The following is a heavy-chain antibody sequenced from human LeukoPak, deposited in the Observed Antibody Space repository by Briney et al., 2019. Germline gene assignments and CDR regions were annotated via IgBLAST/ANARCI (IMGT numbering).Heavy chain of an antibody. CDR2: IYYSGST. J-gene: IGHJ4*02. V-gene: IGHV4-59*12. D-gene: IGHD3-22*01. Sequence: SETLSLTCTVSGDSISSYYCSWIRQPPGKGLEWIGYIYYSGSTSYNPSLKSRVTISLDTSNNQFSLKLSSVTAADTAVYYCARGLSSSGYYPWFDYWGQGTLVTVSS. CDR1: GDSISSYY. CDR3: ARGLSSSGYYPWFDY.